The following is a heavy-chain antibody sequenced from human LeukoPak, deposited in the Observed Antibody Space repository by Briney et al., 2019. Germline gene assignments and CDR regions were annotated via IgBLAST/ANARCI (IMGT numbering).Heavy chain of an antibody. CDR3: SSTFRFASSIQGFDY. Sequence: GASVEVSCKASGGTFSSYAISWVRQAPGQGLEWMGGIIPIFGTANYAQKFQGRVTITADESTSTAYMELSSLRSEDTAVYYCSSTFRFASSIQGFDYWGQGTLVTVSS. CDR2: IIPIFGTA. J-gene: IGHJ4*02. CDR1: GGTFSSYA. V-gene: IGHV1-69*13. D-gene: IGHD3-10*01.